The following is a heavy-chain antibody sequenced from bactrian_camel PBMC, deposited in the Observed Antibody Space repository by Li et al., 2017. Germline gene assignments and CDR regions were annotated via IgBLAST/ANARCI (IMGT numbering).Heavy chain of an antibody. J-gene: IGHJ4*01. CDR2: IWSDGRNT. Sequence: HVQLVESGGALVLSGGSLRLPCAASGFTFSSYYMSWVRQAPGKGLEWVSGIWSDGRNTYYADSVKGRFTMSRDNAKNTLFLQMNDVKPEDSGVFYCAAQGGEYLSGGYYYGHWGQGTQVTVS. V-gene: IGHV3-2*01. CDR3: AAQGGEYLSGGYYYGH. CDR1: GFTFSSYY. D-gene: IGHD1*01.